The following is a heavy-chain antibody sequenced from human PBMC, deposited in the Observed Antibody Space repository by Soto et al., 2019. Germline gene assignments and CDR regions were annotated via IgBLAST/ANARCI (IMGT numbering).Heavy chain of an antibody. V-gene: IGHV3-23*01. CDR1: GFTFSSYA. J-gene: IGHJ4*02. CDR3: AKGGYWSGYSNVLY. Sequence: EVQLLESGGGLVQPGGSLRLSCAASGFTFSSYALSWVRQTPGKGLQWVSCITGSGSSTYYADSVKGRFTISRDDSENTVYLQMNRLRDEDTAVFYCAKGGYWSGYSNVLYWGQGILVTVSS. D-gene: IGHD6-25*01. CDR2: ITGSGSST.